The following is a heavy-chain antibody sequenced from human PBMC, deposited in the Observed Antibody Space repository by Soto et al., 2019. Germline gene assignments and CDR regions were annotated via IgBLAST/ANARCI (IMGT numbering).Heavy chain of an antibody. J-gene: IGHJ5*02. CDR3: ARLHCNSPNCVPLDP. CDR2: IYYSGSA. Sequence: SETLSLTCTVSGGSISSVSYYWGWIRQPPGKGLDWIGSIYYSGSAYYSPSLKSRFTMSVDTSKNQLSLKLSSVTAADTAVYYCARLHCNSPNCVPLDPWGQGTLVTVSS. V-gene: IGHV4-39*01. CDR1: GGSISSVSYY. D-gene: IGHD2-2*01.